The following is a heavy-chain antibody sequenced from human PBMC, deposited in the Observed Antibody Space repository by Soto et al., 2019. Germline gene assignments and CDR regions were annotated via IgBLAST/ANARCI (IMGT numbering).Heavy chain of an antibody. V-gene: IGHV1-3*01. D-gene: IGHD3-10*02. J-gene: IGHJ4*02. CDR1: GYTFTTYA. CDR2: VNPANGQT. Sequence: VSCKASGYTFTTYAVQWLRQAPGQSLEWMGWVNPANGQTKYSQQFQGRVIITGDASASTAYMDLSSLTSEDTAVYYCAREVRGTSVLGYWGQGTLVTVSS. CDR3: AREVRGTSVLGY.